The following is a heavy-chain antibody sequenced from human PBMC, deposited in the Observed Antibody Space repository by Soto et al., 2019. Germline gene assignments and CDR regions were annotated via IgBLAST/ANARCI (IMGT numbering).Heavy chain of an antibody. CDR1: GGSISTSY. CDR2: IYYSGST. D-gene: IGHD4-4*01. Sequence: SETLSLTCTVSGGSISTSYWSWIRQPPGKGLEWIGFIYYSGSTNYNPSLESRVTMSVDTSKNQFSLRLGSVTAADTAFYYCALGGSTTITTPFDYWGQGALVTSPQ. V-gene: IGHV4-59*01. J-gene: IGHJ4*02. CDR3: ALGGSTTITTPFDY.